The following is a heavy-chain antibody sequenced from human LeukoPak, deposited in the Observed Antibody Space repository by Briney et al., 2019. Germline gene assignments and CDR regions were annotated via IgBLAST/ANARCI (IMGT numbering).Heavy chain of an antibody. CDR1: GFTFSRHG. CDR2: ISPSGDIK. V-gene: IGHV3-23*01. D-gene: IGHD3-10*02. J-gene: IGHJ4*02. Sequence: GGSLRLSCVASGFTFSRHGMNWVRQAPGKGLEWVSGISPSGDIKYYVDSVKGRFTISRDNSRNTLYLQMNSLRVDDTAVYYCARDLCWGCFDDWGQGNLVTVSS. CDR3: ARDLCWGCFDD.